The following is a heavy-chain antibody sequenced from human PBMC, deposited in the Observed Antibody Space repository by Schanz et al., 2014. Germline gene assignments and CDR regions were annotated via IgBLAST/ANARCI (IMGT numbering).Heavy chain of an antibody. CDR1: GFTFSSYS. Sequence: EVKLVESGGGAVRPGGPLRLSCAASGFTFSSYSMNWVRQAPGKGLEWVSSISSSSSYIYYADSVKGRFTISRDSAKNSLYLQMNSLRAEDTAVYYCASGVHVSSLQKGLQFWGRGTLXIVSS. D-gene: IGHD3-10*01. J-gene: IGHJ1*01. CDR3: ASGVHVSSLQKGLQF. V-gene: IGHV3-21*02. CDR2: ISSSSSYI.